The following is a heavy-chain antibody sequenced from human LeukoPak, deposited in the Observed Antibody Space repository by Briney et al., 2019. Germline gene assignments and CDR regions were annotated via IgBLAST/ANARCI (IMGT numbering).Heavy chain of an antibody. Sequence: ASVKVSCKASGYTFTNYDINWVRQATGQGLEWMGWMNPNSGDSHSVDKFQGRVTMTRDTSIRTAYMELSGLRSVDTAVYYCARRYCISTGCSAFDYWGPGTPVTVSS. CDR1: GYTFTNYD. CDR3: ARRYCISTGCSAFDY. D-gene: IGHD2-2*01. V-gene: IGHV1-8*01. J-gene: IGHJ4*02. CDR2: MNPNSGDS.